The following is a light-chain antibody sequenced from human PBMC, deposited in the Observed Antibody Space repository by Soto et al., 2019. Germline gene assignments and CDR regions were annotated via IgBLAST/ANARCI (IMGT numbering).Light chain of an antibody. CDR1: QTVRNNY. J-gene: IGKJ1*01. V-gene: IGKV3-20*01. CDR2: DAS. Sequence: EFVLTQSPGTLSLSPGERATLSCRASQTVRNNYLAWYQQKPGQAPRLLIYDASSRATGIPDRFSGGGSGTDFTLTISRLEPEDFAVYYCQQYYSSPPTFGQGTKVEIK. CDR3: QQYYSSPPT.